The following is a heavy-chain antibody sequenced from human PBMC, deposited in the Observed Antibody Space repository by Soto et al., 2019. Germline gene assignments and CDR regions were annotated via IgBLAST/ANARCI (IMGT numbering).Heavy chain of an antibody. Sequence: GVSLRDSCAPSKFTFCDNFLCWIRQAKWKGLEWVSYISSSGSTIYYADSVKGRFTIFRDNSKNTLYLQMNSLRADDTAFYYCARDRIGAVDTAMGHYYYSGMDVWGQAT. D-gene: IGHD5-18*01. V-gene: IGHV3-11*04. CDR1: KFTFCDNF. CDR2: ISSSGSTI. J-gene: IGHJ6*02. CDR3: ARDRIGAVDTAMGHYYYSGMDV.